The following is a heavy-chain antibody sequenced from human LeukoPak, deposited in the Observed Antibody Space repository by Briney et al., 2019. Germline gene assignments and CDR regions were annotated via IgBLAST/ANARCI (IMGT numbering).Heavy chain of an antibody. CDR1: GGSVSTNDYY. Sequence: PSETLPLTCTVSGGSVSTNDYYWSWLRQPPGKGLEWIGLISYNGRPNYNPSLKNRVTISVDTSKNQFSLNLTSVSAADTAVYFCARHPPAGQSIHWTHHEYCGQGSLVIVSS. D-gene: IGHD1-1*01. V-gene: IGHV4-39*01. CDR3: ARHPPAGQSIHWTHHEY. CDR2: ISYNGRP. J-gene: IGHJ4*02.